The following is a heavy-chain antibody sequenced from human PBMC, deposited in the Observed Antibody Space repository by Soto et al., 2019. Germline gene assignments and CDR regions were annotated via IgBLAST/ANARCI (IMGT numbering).Heavy chain of an antibody. D-gene: IGHD3-3*01. J-gene: IGHJ6*02. CDR3: ATYYDFWSGYSNNGMDV. V-gene: IGHV1-18*04. CDR2: VSAYNGNT. CDR1: GYTFTSYG. Sequence: ASVKVSCQASGYTFTSYGISWVRQAPGQGLEWMGWVSAYNGNTNYAQKLQGRVTMTTDTSTSTAYMELRSLRSDDTAVYYCATYYDFWSGYSNNGMDVWGQGTTVTVYS.